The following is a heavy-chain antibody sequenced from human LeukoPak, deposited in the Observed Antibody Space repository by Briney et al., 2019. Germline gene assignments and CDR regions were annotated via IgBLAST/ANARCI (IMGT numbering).Heavy chain of an antibody. V-gene: IGHV1-24*01. Sequence: ASVKVSCKVSGYTLIELSMHWVRQAPGKGLEWMGGFDPEDGETIYAQKFQGRVTMTEDTSTDTAYMELSSLRSEDTAVYYCATSRVVYSRVDYWGQGTLVTVSS. CDR2: FDPEDGET. CDR3: ATSRVVYSRVDY. D-gene: IGHD2-15*01. J-gene: IGHJ4*02. CDR1: GYTLIELS.